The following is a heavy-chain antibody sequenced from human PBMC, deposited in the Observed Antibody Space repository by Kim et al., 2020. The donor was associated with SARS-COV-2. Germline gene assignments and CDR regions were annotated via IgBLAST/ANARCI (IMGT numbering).Heavy chain of an antibody. D-gene: IGHD2-21*02. V-gene: IGHV4-34*01. CDR1: GGSFSGYY. Sequence: SETLSLTCAVYGGSFSGYYWSWIRQPPGKGLEWIGEINHSGSTNYNPSLKSRVTISVDTSKNQFSLKLSSVTAADTAVYYCARSYCGGDCSNFDYWGQGT. J-gene: IGHJ4*02. CDR2: INHSGST. CDR3: ARSYCGGDCSNFDY.